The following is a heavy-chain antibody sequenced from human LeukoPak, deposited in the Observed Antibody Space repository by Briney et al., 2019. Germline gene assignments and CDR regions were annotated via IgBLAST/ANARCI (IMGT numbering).Heavy chain of an antibody. D-gene: IGHD6-13*01. CDR3: ARGSRSSSPFDY. CDR2: INHSGST. CDR1: GGSFSGYY. J-gene: IGHJ4*02. V-gene: IGHV4-34*01. Sequence: SETLSLTCADYGGSFSGYYWSWIRQPPGKGLEWIGEINHSGSTNYNPSLKSRVTISVDTSKNQFSLKLSSVTAADTAVYYCARGSRSSSPFDYWGQGTLVTVSS.